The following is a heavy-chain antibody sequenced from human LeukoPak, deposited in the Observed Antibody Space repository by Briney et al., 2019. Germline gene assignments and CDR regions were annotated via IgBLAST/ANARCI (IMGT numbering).Heavy chain of an antibody. CDR1: GASITGYS. Sequence: PSETLSLTCTVSGASITGYSWSWIRQPAGKGLDWIGRIYSSGTAKSRPSLQCGLTLLIDTSKNPFSIKLKPVTTAETAVYYCAKSNGYGLVDIWGQGTMVTVSS. J-gene: IGHJ3*02. CDR2: IYSSGTA. CDR3: AKSNGYGLVDI. V-gene: IGHV4-4*07. D-gene: IGHD3-10*01.